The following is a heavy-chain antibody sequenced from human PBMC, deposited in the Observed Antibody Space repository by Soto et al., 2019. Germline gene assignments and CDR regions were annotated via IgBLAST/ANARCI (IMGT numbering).Heavy chain of an antibody. CDR3: ARDRMIGYCSSTSCSSRRYVSY. D-gene: IGHD2-2*01. V-gene: IGHV3-33*01. J-gene: IGHJ4*02. CDR2: IWYDGSNK. Sequence: GGSLRLSCAASGFTFSSYGMHWVRQAPGKGLEWVAVIWYDGSNKYYADSVKGRFTISRDNSKNTLYLQMNSLRAEDTAVYYCARDRMIGYCSSTSCSSRRYVSYWGQGTRVTVSS. CDR1: GFTFSSYG.